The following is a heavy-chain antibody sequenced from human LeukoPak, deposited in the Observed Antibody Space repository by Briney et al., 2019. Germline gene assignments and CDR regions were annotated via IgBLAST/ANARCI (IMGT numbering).Heavy chain of an antibody. Sequence: GGSLRLSCAASGFTFSSYAMHWVRQAPGKGLEWVAVISHDGSNKYYADSVKGRFTISRDNSKNTLYLQMNSLRAEDTAVYYCAKGALGYSYGNYFDYWGQGTLVTVSS. CDR3: AKGALGYSYGNYFDY. CDR2: ISHDGSNK. CDR1: GFTFSSYA. D-gene: IGHD5-18*01. V-gene: IGHV3-30*04. J-gene: IGHJ4*02.